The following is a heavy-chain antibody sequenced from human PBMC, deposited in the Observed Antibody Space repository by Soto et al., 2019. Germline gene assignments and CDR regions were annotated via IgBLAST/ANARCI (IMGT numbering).Heavy chain of an antibody. CDR3: TRFGVYTSLWG. J-gene: IGHJ4*02. CDR2: IRSKANSYAT. V-gene: IGHV3-73*01. CDR1: GFTFSGSA. D-gene: IGHD6-6*01. Sequence: EVQLVESGGGLVQPGGSLKLSCAASGFTFSGSAMHWVRQASGKGLEWVGRIRSKANSYATAYAASVKGRFTISRDDSKNTAYLQMNSLKTEDTAVYYCTRFGVYTSLWGWGQGTLVTVSS.